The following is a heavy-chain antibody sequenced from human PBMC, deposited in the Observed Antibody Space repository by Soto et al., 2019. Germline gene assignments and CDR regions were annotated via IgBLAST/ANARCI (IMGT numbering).Heavy chain of an antibody. J-gene: IGHJ3*02. D-gene: IGHD1-26*01. Sequence: PGGSLRLSCAASGFTFSSYGMHWVRQAPGKGLEWVAVIWYDGSNKYYADSVKGRFTISRDNSKNTLYLQMNSLRAEDTAVYYCARDLGSGSYYTFDIWGQGTMVTVSS. CDR1: GFTFSSYG. V-gene: IGHV3-33*01. CDR3: ARDLGSGSYYTFDI. CDR2: IWYDGSNK.